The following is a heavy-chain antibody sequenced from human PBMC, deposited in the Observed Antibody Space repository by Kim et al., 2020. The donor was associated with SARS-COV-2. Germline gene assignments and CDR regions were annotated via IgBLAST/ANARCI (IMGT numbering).Heavy chain of an antibody. CDR3: ARGRSKLLWFGESVCYFDY. J-gene: IGHJ4*02. V-gene: IGHV4-34*01. D-gene: IGHD3-10*01. Sequence: KSRVTISVDTSKNQVSLKLGSVTAADTAVYYCARGRSKLLWFGESVCYFDYWGQGTLVTVSS.